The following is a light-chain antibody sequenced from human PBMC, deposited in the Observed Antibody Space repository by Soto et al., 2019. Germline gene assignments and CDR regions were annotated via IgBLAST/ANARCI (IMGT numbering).Light chain of an antibody. V-gene: IGKV1-16*01. CDR2: TAS. Sequence: DIQMTQSPSSLSASVGDSVTITCRASQGINKFLAWFQQKPGTAPKSLISTASRLQRGVPSRCSGSGSGTHFTLTIHNLQHVDFATYYGQQYESVPLTFGGGTRVEIK. CDR3: QQYESVPLT. CDR1: QGINKF. J-gene: IGKJ4*01.